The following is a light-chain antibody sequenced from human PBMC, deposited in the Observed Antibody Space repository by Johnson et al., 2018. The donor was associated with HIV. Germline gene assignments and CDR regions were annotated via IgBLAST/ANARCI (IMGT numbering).Light chain of an antibody. V-gene: IGLV1-51*01. J-gene: IGLJ1*01. CDR3: GTWDSSLSAYV. CDR1: SSNIGNNY. CDR2: DNN. Sequence: KVTISCSGSSSNIGNNYVSWYQQLPGTAPKLLIYDNNKRPSGIPDRLSGSKSGTSATLGITGLQTGDEADYYCGTWDSSLSAYVFGTGTKVTVL.